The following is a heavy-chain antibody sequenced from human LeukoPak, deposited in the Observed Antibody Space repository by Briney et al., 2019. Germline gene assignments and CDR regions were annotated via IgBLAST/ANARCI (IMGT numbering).Heavy chain of an antibody. J-gene: IGHJ3*02. CDR3: AKDRAFPNDVFDI. D-gene: IGHD3-3*02. CDR2: ISGSGGST. Sequence: GGSLRLSCAASGFTFSNFGMSWVRQAPGKGLEWVSVISGSGGSTYYADSVKGRCTISRDNSKNTLYLQMNSLRAEDTAVYYCAKDRAFPNDVFDIWGQGTMVTVSS. V-gene: IGHV3-23*01. CDR1: GFTFSNFG.